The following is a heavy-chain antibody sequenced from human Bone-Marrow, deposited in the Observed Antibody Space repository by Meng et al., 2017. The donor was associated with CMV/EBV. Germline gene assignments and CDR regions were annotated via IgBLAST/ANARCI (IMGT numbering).Heavy chain of an antibody. V-gene: IGHV1-2*02. CDR1: GGTFSSYT. CDR2: INPNSGGT. Sequence: ASVKVSCKASGGTFSSYTISWVRQAPGQGLEWMGWINPNSGGTNYAQKFQGRVTMTRDTSISTAYMELSRLRSDDTAVYYCARDKERLLQVYYFDYWGQGTLVTVSS. CDR3: ARDKERLLQVYYFDY. J-gene: IGHJ4*02. D-gene: IGHD3-3*01.